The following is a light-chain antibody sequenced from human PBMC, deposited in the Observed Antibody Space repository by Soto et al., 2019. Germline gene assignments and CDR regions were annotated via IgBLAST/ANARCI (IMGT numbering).Light chain of an antibody. CDR3: QQYNSYLT. V-gene: IGKV1-5*03. CDR1: QSISSW. CDR2: KAS. Sequence: DVQMTQSPSPLSASVGERVTITCRASQSISSWLAWYQQKPGKAPKLLIYKASSLESGVPSRFSGSGSGTEVTLTISSLQPDDFATYYCQQYNSYLTFGGGTKVDIK. J-gene: IGKJ4*01.